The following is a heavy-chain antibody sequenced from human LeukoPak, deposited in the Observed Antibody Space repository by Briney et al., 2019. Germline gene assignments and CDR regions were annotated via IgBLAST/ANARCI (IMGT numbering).Heavy chain of an antibody. CDR3: AKPPYDSSGYYQSTFDY. CDR1: GFSFSSYG. CDR2: MSYDGSKE. D-gene: IGHD3-22*01. J-gene: IGHJ4*02. Sequence: GGSLRLSCAASGFSFSSYGMHWVRQAPGKGLEWVACMSYDGSKEYYADSVKGRFTISRDNSKNTLYLQMNSLRAEDTAVYYCAKPPYDSSGYYQSTFDYWGQGTLVTVSS. V-gene: IGHV3-30*18.